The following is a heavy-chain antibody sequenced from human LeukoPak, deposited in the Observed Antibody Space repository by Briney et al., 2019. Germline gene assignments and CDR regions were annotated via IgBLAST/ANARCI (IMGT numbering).Heavy chain of an antibody. V-gene: IGHV4-39*07. Sequence: SETLSLTCTVSGGSISTNNYYWAWIRQPPGKGLEWIGSIYYSGSTYYNPSLKSRVAMSVDTSKNRFSLKLTSVTAADTAVFYCARGEWHSSAVDYWGQGTLVTVSS. J-gene: IGHJ4*02. CDR3: ARGEWHSSAVDY. CDR2: IYYSGST. D-gene: IGHD6-19*01. CDR1: GGSISTNNYY.